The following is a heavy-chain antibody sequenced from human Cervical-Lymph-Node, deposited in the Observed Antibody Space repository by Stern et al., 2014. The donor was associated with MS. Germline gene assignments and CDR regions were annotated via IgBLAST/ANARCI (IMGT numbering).Heavy chain of an antibody. J-gene: IGHJ6*02. CDR2: IIPIFGTA. CDR3: AREYSSFPYGMDV. CDR1: GGTFSSYA. V-gene: IGHV1-69*01. Sequence: QVQLVQSGAEVKKPGSSVKVSCKASGGTFSSYAISWVRQAPGQGLEWMGGIIPIFGTANYAPKFPGRGPITADESTSTAYMELSSLRSEDTAVYYCAREYSSFPYGMDVWGQGTTVTVSS. D-gene: IGHD6-6*01.